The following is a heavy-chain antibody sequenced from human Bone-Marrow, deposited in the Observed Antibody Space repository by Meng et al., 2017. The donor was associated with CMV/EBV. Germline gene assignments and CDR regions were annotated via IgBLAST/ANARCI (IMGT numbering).Heavy chain of an antibody. D-gene: IGHD2/OR15-2a*01. CDR1: GFTVSSNY. Sequence: GESLKISCAASGFTVSSNYMSWVRQAPGKGLEWVSVIYSGGSSTYYADSVKGRFTISRDNSKNTLYLQMNSLRAEDTAVYYCAKDTPLRTTDHYYYGMDVWGQGTTVTVSS. J-gene: IGHJ6*02. CDR3: AKDTPLRTTDHYYYGMDV. V-gene: IGHV3-23*03. CDR2: IYSGGSST.